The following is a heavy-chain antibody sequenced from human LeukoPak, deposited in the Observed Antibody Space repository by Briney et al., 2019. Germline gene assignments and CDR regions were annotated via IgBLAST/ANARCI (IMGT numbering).Heavy chain of an antibody. CDR2: ISWNSGDI. CDR1: GFTFSSYW. V-gene: IGHV3-9*01. J-gene: IGHJ5*02. CDR3: AKETQTALDP. Sequence: GGSLRLSCAASGFTFSSYWMSWVRQAPGKGLEWVSGISWNSGDIGYADSVKGRFTISRDSAKNSLYLQMNSLRPEDTALYYCAKETQTALDPWGQGTLVTVSS.